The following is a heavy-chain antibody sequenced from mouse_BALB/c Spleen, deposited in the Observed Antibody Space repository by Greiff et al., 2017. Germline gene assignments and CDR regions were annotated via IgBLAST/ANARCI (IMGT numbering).Heavy chain of an antibody. CDR3: TNYYRYYREADYYAMDY. CDR2: IDPETGGT. V-gene: IGHV1-15*01. CDR1: GYTFTDYE. J-gene: IGHJ4*01. D-gene: IGHD2-14*01. Sequence: VNLVESGAELVRPGASVTLSCKASGYTFTDYEMHWVKQTPVHGLEWIGAIDPETGGTAYNQKFKGKATLTADKSSSTAYMELRSLTSEDSAVYYCTNYYRYYREADYYAMDYWGQGTSVTVSS.